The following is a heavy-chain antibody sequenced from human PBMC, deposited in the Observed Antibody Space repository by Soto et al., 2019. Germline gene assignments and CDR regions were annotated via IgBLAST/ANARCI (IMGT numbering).Heavy chain of an antibody. CDR1: GGILSSYA. V-gene: IGHV1-69*12. Sequence: QVQLVQSGAEVKKPGSSVKVSCKASGGILSSYAISWVRQAPGQGLEWMGGIIPIFGTTNNAQKFQGRVTITADESTSTAYMELSRLRSEDTAVYYCAGMTTPEVTYYFDSWGQGALVTVSS. D-gene: IGHD1-1*01. J-gene: IGHJ4*02. CDR3: AGMTTPEVTYYFDS. CDR2: IIPIFGTT.